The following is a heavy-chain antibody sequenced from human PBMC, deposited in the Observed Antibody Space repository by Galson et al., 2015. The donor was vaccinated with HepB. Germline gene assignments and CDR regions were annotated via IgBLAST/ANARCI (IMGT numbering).Heavy chain of an antibody. CDR2: ISSDGRST. J-gene: IGHJ4*02. D-gene: IGHD4-23*01. CDR1: GFTFSRYW. CDR3: AREPYGDSSQSYGDNFHAY. V-gene: IGHV3-74*01. Sequence: SLRLSCAVPGFTFSRYWMHWVRQVPGKGLVWVSRISSDGRSTKYADSVKGRFTISRDNAKSTLYLQLNSLRVEDTAVYYCAREPYGDSSQSYGDNFHAYWGQGTLVTVSS.